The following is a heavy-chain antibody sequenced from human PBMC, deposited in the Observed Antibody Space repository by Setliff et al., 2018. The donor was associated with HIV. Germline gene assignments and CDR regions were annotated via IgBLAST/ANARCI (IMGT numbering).Heavy chain of an antibody. CDR3: ARDRNYASGRHISDY. Sequence: LGGSLRLSCAGSGFPLSIYWMSWVRQAPGRGLEWVAKIKEDGSEEYYEDSVKGRFTISRDNANNSLYMEMKDLRAEDTAVYYCARDRNYASGRHISDYWGQGTLVTVSS. D-gene: IGHD3-10*01. CDR2: IKEDGSEE. V-gene: IGHV3-7*03. J-gene: IGHJ4*02. CDR1: GFPLSIYW.